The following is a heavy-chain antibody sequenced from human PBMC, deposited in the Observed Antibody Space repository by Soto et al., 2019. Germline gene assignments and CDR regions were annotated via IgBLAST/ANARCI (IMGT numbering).Heavy chain of an antibody. Sequence: PGESLKISCNGSGYSFTSYWIGWVRQMPGKGLGWMGIIYPGDSDTRYSPSFQGQVTISADKSISTAYLQWSSLKASDTAMYYCESISYSYGGGDGMDVWGQGTTVTVSS. J-gene: IGHJ6*02. D-gene: IGHD5-18*01. CDR2: IYPGDSDT. V-gene: IGHV5-51*01. CDR1: GYSFTSYW. CDR3: ESISYSYGGGDGMDV.